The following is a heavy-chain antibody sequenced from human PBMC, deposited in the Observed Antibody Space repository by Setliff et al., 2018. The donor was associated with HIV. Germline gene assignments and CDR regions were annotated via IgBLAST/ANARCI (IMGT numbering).Heavy chain of an antibody. D-gene: IGHD6-13*01. CDR1: GASISSSNSY. CDR2: IYQSGST. Sequence: PSETLSLTCNVYGASISSSNSYWGWIRQPPGKRLEWLGSIYQSGSTSYNPSLSSRLTISVDTSKNQVSLRLSSVTAADTGVYYCARHRDPPGSSSWIYYYYYMDLWGEGTTVTVSS. V-gene: IGHV4-39*01. J-gene: IGHJ6*03. CDR3: ARHRDPPGSSSWIYYYYYMDL.